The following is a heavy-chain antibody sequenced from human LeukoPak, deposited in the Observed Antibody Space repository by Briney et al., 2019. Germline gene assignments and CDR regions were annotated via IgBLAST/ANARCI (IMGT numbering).Heavy chain of an antibody. CDR3: ARDYPRSIVVVPAAHDY. V-gene: IGHV3-7*01. CDR1: GFTFSSYW. CDR2: IKQDGSEK. Sequence: GGSLRLSCAASGFTFSSYWMSWVRQAPGKGLEWVAKIKQDGSEKYYVDSVKGRFTIPRDNAKNSLYLQMNSLRAEDTAVYYCARDYPRSIVVVPAAHDYWGQGTLVTVSS. D-gene: IGHD2-2*01. J-gene: IGHJ4*02.